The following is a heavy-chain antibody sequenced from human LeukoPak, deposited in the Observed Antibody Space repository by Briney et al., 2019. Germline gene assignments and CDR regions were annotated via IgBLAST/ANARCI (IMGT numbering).Heavy chain of an antibody. J-gene: IGHJ4*02. CDR3: AKGLTQQLEHFDF. CDR1: GFTFSNYA. CDR2: ISSGGYST. D-gene: IGHD6-13*01. V-gene: IGHV3-23*01. Sequence: PGGSLRLSCAASGFTFSNYAMSWVRQAPGKGLDWVLGISSGGYSTYYADSVKGRFTISRDNSKNTLYLQMNSLRAEDTAVYYCAKGLTQQLEHFDFWGQGTLVTVSS.